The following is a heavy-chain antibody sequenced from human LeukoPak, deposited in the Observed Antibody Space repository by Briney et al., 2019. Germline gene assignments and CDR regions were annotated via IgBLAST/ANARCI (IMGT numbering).Heavy chain of an antibody. CDR3: ARDWGRPAYYFDY. D-gene: IGHD3-16*01. CDR2: ISSSGTTI. CDR1: GFTFSSYE. Sequence: GGALRLSCAASGFTFSSYEMNWVRQAPGKGVECISHISSSGTTIYYADSVKGRFTISRDNTKKTLYLQMNYLRAEDTAVYYCARDWGRPAYYFDYWGQGTLVTVSS. V-gene: IGHV3-48*03. J-gene: IGHJ4*02.